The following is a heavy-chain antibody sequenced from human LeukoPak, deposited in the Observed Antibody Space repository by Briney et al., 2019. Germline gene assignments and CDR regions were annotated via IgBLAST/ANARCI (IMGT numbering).Heavy chain of an antibody. V-gene: IGHV3-48*01. Sequence: GSLRLSCAASGFIFSNYNMNWVRQAPGKGLEWVSSISSSSGTTYYADSVKGRFTISGDNAKTSLYLQMNSLRAEDTAVYYCARALGYSYGYVVDYWGQGTLVTVSS. J-gene: IGHJ4*02. CDR2: ISSSSGTT. CDR3: ARALGYSYGYVVDY. D-gene: IGHD5-18*01. CDR1: GFIFSNYN.